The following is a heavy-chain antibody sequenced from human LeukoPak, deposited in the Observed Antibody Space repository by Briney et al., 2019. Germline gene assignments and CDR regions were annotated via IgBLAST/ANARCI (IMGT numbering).Heavy chain of an antibody. D-gene: IGHD4-17*01. CDR2: ISTNGGNT. J-gene: IGHJ3*02. CDR3: ARGMTTVTWAFDI. CDR1: GFTFSSYA. Sequence: QPERSLRLSCAASGFTFSSYAMHWVLQAAGKGLEYVSAISTNGGNTYYANSVKGRFTISRDNSKNTLYLQMGSLRAEDMAVYYCARGMTTVTWAFDIWGQGTMVTVSS. V-gene: IGHV3-64*01.